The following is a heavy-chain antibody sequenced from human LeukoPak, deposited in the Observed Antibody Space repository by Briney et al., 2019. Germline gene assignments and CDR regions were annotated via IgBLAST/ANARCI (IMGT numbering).Heavy chain of an antibody. CDR3: ARVGIEWELLVYFDY. D-gene: IGHD1-26*01. V-gene: IGHV3-23*01. CDR1: GFTFSSYA. J-gene: IGHJ4*02. CDR2: ISGSGGST. Sequence: GGSLRLSCAASGFTFSSYAMSWVRQAPGKGLEWVSAISGSGGSTYYADSVKGRFTTSRDNSKNTLYLQMNSLRAEDTAVYYCARVGIEWELLVYFDYWGQGTLVTVSS.